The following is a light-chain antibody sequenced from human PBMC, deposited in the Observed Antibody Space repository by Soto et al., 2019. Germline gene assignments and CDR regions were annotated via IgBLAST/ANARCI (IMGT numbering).Light chain of an antibody. CDR1: SSDVGSYNL. CDR3: CSYAGSSTWV. J-gene: IGLJ3*02. CDR2: EGN. Sequence: QSALTQPASVSGSPGQSITISCTGTSSDVGSYNLVSWYQQHPGKAPKLMIYEGNERPSGVSNRFSGSKSGNTASLTISGLQAEDEADDYCCSYAGSSTWVFGGGTQLTVL. V-gene: IGLV2-23*01.